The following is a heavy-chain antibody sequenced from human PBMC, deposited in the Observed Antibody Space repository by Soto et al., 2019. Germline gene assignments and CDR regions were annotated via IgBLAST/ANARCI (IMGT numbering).Heavy chain of an antibody. CDR1: GFTFSSYW. CDR2: INSDGSST. Sequence: TGGSLRLSCAASGFTFSSYWMHWVRQAPGKGLVWVSRINSDGSSTSYADSVKGRFTISRDNAKNTLYLQMNSLRAEDTAVYYCARAKYYYDSSGYYEYGMDVWGQGTTVTVSS. J-gene: IGHJ6*02. V-gene: IGHV3-74*01. CDR3: ARAKYYYDSSGYYEYGMDV. D-gene: IGHD3-22*01.